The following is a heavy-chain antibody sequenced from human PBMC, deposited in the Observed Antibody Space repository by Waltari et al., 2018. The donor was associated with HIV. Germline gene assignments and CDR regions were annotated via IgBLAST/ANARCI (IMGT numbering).Heavy chain of an antibody. D-gene: IGHD6-13*01. Sequence: EVQLVESGGGLVKPGGSLRLSCAASGFTFSSYSMNWVRQAPGKGLEWVSCISSSSSYIYYADPVKGRFTISRDNAKNSLNLQMNSRRAEDTAVYYCARVVEQLGSYYYYYYGMDVWGQGTTVTVSS. V-gene: IGHV3-21*01. CDR1: GFTFSSYS. J-gene: IGHJ6*02. CDR3: ARVVEQLGSYYYYYYGMDV. CDR2: ISSSSSYI.